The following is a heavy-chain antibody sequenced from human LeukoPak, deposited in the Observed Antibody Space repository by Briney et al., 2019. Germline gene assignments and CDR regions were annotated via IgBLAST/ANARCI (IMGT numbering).Heavy chain of an antibody. Sequence: SETLSLTCTVSGGSISSYYWSWIRQPPGKGLEWIGYIYYSGSTNYNPSLKSRVTISVDTSKNQFSLKLSSVTAADTAVYYCARGQYYYDSSGYYGGYYFDYWGQGTLVTVSS. CDR2: IYYSGST. J-gene: IGHJ4*02. CDR3: ARGQYYYDSSGYYGGYYFDY. D-gene: IGHD3-22*01. CDR1: GGSISSYY. V-gene: IGHV4-59*12.